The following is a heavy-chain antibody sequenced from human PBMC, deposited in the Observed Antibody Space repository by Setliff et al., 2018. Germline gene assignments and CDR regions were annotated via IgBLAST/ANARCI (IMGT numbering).Heavy chain of an antibody. J-gene: IGHJ4*02. CDR1: GFTFTTYA. Sequence: PGGSLRLSCAASGFTFTTYAMTWVRQAPGKGLEWASAISVSGGTTYYADSVKGRFTISRDNSKNTLYLQMNSLRAEDTALYYCATTGYCDTGSCYFYFDYWGQGTLVTVSS. CDR3: ATTGYCDTGSCYFYFDY. CDR2: ISVSGGTT. V-gene: IGHV3-23*01. D-gene: IGHD2-15*01.